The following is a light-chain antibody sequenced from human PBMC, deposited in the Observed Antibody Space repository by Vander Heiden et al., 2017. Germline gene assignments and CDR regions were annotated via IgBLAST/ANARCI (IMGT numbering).Light chain of an antibody. Sequence: DIQMTQSPSSLSVSIGDRVTITCRASQSISSFLNWYQRKPGKAPKLLIYAASDLQSGVPSRFSGSGYGTDFTLTISRLQPEDFATYYCQQCYGNPLTFGGGTKVEIK. CDR3: QQCYGNPLT. V-gene: IGKV1-39*01. CDR2: AAS. J-gene: IGKJ4*01. CDR1: QSISSF.